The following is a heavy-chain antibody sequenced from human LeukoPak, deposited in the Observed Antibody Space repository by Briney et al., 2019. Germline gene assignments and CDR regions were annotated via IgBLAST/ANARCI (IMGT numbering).Heavy chain of an antibody. Sequence: GGSLRLSCAASGFTFSTYAMHWVRQAPGKGLEWAAAISYDGSRKYYADSVKGRFTISRDNSKTTLYLQMNSLRVEDTAVYFCASDPGVAAIDYWGQGTLVTVSS. CDR2: ISYDGSRK. CDR1: GFTFSTYA. V-gene: IGHV3-30-3*01. D-gene: IGHD6-19*01. CDR3: ASDPGVAAIDY. J-gene: IGHJ4*02.